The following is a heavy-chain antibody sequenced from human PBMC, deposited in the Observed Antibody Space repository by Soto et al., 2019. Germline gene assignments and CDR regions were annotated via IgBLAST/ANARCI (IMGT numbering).Heavy chain of an antibody. V-gene: IGHV1-3*01. Sequence: QVQLVQSGAEVKKPGASVKVSCKTSGYTFTSYAVHWARQAPGQRLEWMGWINAGNGNTEYSQKFQGRVTFTRDTSASTAHMELSSLRSEDTAVYYCVALDYGDYWGQGTLVTVSS. CDR1: GYTFTSYA. CDR2: INAGNGNT. D-gene: IGHD3-3*02. CDR3: VALDYGDY. J-gene: IGHJ4*02.